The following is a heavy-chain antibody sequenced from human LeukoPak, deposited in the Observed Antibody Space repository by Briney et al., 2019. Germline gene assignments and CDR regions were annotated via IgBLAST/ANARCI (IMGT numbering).Heavy chain of an antibody. CDR1: GFTFSSYA. V-gene: IGHV3-30*04. Sequence: GRSLRLSCAASGFTFSSYAMHWVRRAPGKGLEWVAVISYDGPNKNYADSVKGRFTISRDNSKNTLYLQMNSLRAEDTAVYYCARGVRIAVAGNIDYWGQGTLVTVSS. J-gene: IGHJ4*02. D-gene: IGHD6-19*01. CDR2: ISYDGPNK. CDR3: ARGVRIAVAGNIDY.